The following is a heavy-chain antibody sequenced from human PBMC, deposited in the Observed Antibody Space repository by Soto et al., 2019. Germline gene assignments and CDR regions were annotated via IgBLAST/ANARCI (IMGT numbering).Heavy chain of an antibody. CDR1: GFTFSSYS. CDR3: ASIYGDYDFDY. D-gene: IGHD4-17*01. CDR2: ISSSSSTI. J-gene: IGHJ4*02. Sequence: GGSLRLSCAASGFTFSSYSMNWVRQAPGKGLEWVSYISSSSSTIYYADSVKGRFTISRDNAKNSLYLQMNSLRAEDTAVYYCASIYGDYDFDYWGQGTLVTVSS. V-gene: IGHV3-48*01.